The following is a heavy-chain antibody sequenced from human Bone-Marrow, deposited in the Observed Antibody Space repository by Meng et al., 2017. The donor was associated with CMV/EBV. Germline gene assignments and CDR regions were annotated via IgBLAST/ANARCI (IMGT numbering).Heavy chain of an antibody. CDR1: AGSFSGYY. V-gene: IGHV4-34*01. D-gene: IGHD6-6*01. J-gene: IGHJ6*02. CDR2: INHSGST. CDR3: ARTAARRIYYYYYGMDV. Sequence: ESLSLTCVVDAGSFSGYYWSWIRQPPGKGLEWIGEINHSGSTNYNPSLKSRVTISVDTSKNQFSLKLSSVTAADTAVYYCARTAARRIYYYYYGMDVWGQGTTVTVSS.